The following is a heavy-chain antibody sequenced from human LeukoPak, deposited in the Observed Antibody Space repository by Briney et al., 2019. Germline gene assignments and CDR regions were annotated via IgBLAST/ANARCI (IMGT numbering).Heavy chain of an antibody. CDR1: GFTFDDYA. D-gene: IGHD5-18*01. Sequence: GGSLRLSCAASGFTFDDYAIHWVRQAPGKGLEWVSAISGSGGSTYYADSVKGRFTISRDNSKNTLYLQMNSLRAEDTAVYYCAKDLRMENTAYYFDYWGQGTLVTVSS. J-gene: IGHJ4*02. CDR3: AKDLRMENTAYYFDY. V-gene: IGHV3-23*01. CDR2: ISGSGGST.